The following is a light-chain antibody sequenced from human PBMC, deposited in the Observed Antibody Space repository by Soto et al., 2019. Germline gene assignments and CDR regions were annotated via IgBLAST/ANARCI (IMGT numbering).Light chain of an antibody. Sequence: IQMTQSPSSLSASVGDRVTITCRASQSISSYLNWYQQKAGKAPKLLIYAASSLQSGVPSRFSGSGSGTDFTLTITSQQPEDFATYYCQQTYSMPNTFGQGTRLEIK. J-gene: IGKJ5*01. V-gene: IGKV1-39*01. CDR1: QSISSY. CDR2: AAS. CDR3: QQTYSMPNT.